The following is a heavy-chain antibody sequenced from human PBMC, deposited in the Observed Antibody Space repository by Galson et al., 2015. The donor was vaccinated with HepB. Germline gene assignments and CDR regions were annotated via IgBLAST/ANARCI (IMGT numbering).Heavy chain of an antibody. V-gene: IGHV1-3*01. CDR3: ARVGEYSVAGAIDY. CDR2: INAGNGNT. CDR1: GYTFTSYA. D-gene: IGHD6-19*01. J-gene: IGHJ4*02. Sequence: SVKVSCKASGYTFTSYAMHWVRQAPGQRLEWMGWINAGNGNTKYSQKFQGRVTITRDTSASTAYMELSSLRSEDTAVYYCARVGEYSVAGAIDYWGQGTLVTVSS.